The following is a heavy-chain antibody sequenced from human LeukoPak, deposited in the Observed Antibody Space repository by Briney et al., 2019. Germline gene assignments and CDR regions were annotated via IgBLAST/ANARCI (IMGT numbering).Heavy chain of an antibody. CDR1: GGSFSGYY. J-gene: IGHJ3*02. CDR3: ARDCSGGDCYSSAFDI. D-gene: IGHD2-21*02. V-gene: IGHV4-34*01. Sequence: PSETLSLTCAVYGGSFSGYYWSWIRQPPGKGLEWIGEINHSGSTNYNPSLKSRVTISVDTSKNQFSLKLSSVTAADTAVYYCARDCSGGDCYSSAFDIWGQGTMVTVSS. CDR2: INHSGST.